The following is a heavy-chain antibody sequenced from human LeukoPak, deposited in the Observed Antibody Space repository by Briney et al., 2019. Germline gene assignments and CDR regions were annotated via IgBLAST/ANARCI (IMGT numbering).Heavy chain of an antibody. V-gene: IGHV3-53*01. CDR1: GFTVSSNY. J-gene: IGHJ4*02. CDR2: IYSGGST. Sequence: TGGSLRLSCAASGFTVSSNYMSWVRQAPGKGLEWVSVIYSGGSTYYADSVKGRFTISRDNSKSTLYIQMNSLRAEDTAVYYRARAKPKNMVRGLIMRRESRYYFDYWGQGTLVTVSS. D-gene: IGHD3-10*01. CDR3: ARAKPKNMVRGLIMRRESRYYFDY.